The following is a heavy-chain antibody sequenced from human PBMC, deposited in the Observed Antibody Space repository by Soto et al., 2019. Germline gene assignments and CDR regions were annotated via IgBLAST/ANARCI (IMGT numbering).Heavy chain of an antibody. D-gene: IGHD3-10*01. CDR3: ARGPLSSGPY. CDR1: GGSISSYY. CDR2: IYYSGST. Sequence: SETLSLTCTVSGGSISSYYWSWIRQPAGKGLEWIGYIYYSGSTNYNPSLKSRVTISVDTSKNQFSLKLSSVTAADTAVYYCARGPLSSGPYWGQGTLVTVSS. J-gene: IGHJ4*02. V-gene: IGHV4-59*01.